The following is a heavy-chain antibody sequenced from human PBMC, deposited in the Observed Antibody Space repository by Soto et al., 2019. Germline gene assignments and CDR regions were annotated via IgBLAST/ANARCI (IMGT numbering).Heavy chain of an antibody. J-gene: IGHJ4*02. CDR3: ARGILAYYDSSGYYYFDY. CDR2: IYYSGST. CDR1: GGSISSYY. Sequence: PSETLSLTCTVSGGSISSYYWSWIRQPPGKGLEWIGYIYYSGSTNYNPSLKSRVTISVCTSKNQFSLKLSSVTAADTAVYYCARGILAYYDSSGYYYFDYWGQGTLVTVSS. D-gene: IGHD3-22*01. V-gene: IGHV4-59*01.